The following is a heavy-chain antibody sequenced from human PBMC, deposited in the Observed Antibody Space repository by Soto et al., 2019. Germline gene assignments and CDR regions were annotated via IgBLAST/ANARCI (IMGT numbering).Heavy chain of an antibody. CDR1: GFTFSSYG. CDR3: AKDSAVGHAFDI. V-gene: IGHV3-30*18. J-gene: IGHJ3*02. CDR2: ISYDGSNK. Sequence: QVQLVESGGGGVQPGRSLRLSCAASGFTFSSYGMHWVRQAPGKGLEWVAVISYDGSNKYYADAVKGRFTISSDNSKNTLYLQMNSLRAEDTAVYYCAKDSAVGHAFDIWGQGTMVTVSS.